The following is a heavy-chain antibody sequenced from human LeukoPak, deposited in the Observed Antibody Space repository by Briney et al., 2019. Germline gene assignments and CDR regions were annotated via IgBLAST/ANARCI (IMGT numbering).Heavy chain of an antibody. CDR3: ARQYCSGGTCTLLFEY. Sequence: GASVKVSCKASGYTFTGYYMHWVRQAPGQGLEWMGWINPNSGGTNYAQKFQGGVTMTRDTSISTAYMELSRLRSDDTAVYYCARQYCSGGTCTLLFEYWGQGTLVTVSS. V-gene: IGHV1-2*02. D-gene: IGHD2-15*01. CDR1: GYTFTGYY. CDR2: INPNSGGT. J-gene: IGHJ4*02.